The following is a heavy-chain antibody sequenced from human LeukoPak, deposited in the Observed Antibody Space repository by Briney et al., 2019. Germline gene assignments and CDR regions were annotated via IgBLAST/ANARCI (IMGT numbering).Heavy chain of an antibody. V-gene: IGHV1-69*05. CDR2: IIPIFGTA. CDR3: AGGIIAAAGYYYYYMDV. D-gene: IGHD6-13*01. CDR1: GGTFSSYA. J-gene: IGHJ6*03. Sequence: GASVKVSCKASGGTFSSYAISWVRQAPGQGPEWMGGIIPIFGTANYAQKFQGRVTITTDESTSTAYMELSSLRSEDTAVYYCAGGIIAAAGYYYYYMDVWGKGTTVTVSS.